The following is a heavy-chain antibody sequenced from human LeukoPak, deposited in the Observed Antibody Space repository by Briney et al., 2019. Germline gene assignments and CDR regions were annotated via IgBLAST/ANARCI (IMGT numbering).Heavy chain of an antibody. CDR3: ATYPDYGGNSGYYFDY. V-gene: IGHV4-59*01. D-gene: IGHD4-23*01. Sequence: SPSETLSLTCTVSGGSISSYYWSWIRQPPGKGLEWIGYIYYSGSTNYNPSLKSRVTISVDTSKNQFSLKLSSVTAADTAVYYCATYPDYGGNSGYYFDYWGQGTLVTVSS. CDR1: GGSISSYY. CDR2: IYYSGST. J-gene: IGHJ4*02.